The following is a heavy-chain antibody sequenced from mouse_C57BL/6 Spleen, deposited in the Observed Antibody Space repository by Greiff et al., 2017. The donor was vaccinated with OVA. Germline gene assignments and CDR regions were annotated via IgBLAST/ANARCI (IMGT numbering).Heavy chain of an antibody. CDR3: ARSGYGSSYAAWFAD. Sequence: QVQLQQPGAELVMPGASVKLSCKASGYTFTSYWMHWVKQRPGQGLEWIGEIDPSDSYTNYNQKFKGKSTLTVDKSSSTAYMQLSSLTSEDSAVYYCARSGYGSSYAAWFADWGQGTLVTVSA. V-gene: IGHV1-69*01. D-gene: IGHD1-1*01. J-gene: IGHJ3*01. CDR2: IDPSDSYT. CDR1: GYTFTSYW.